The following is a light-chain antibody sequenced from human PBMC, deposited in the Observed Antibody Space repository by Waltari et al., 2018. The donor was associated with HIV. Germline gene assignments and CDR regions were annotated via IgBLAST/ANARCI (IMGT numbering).Light chain of an antibody. CDR3: SSYTSSSTLYV. CDR2: EVS. V-gene: IGLV2-14*01. J-gene: IGLJ1*01. Sequence: QSALTQPASVSGSPGQSSTISCTGPSRYVGGYTYVSLYQQHPGKAPKLMIYEVSNRPSGVSNRFSGSKSGNTASLTISGLQAEDEADYYCSSYTSSSTLYVFGTGTKVTVL. CDR1: SRYVGGYTY.